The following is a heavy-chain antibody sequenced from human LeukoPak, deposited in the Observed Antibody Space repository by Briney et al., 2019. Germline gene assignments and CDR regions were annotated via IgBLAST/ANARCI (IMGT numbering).Heavy chain of an antibody. CDR2: IKEDGSEK. CDR3: ARAHSSSGWFFDY. J-gene: IGHJ4*02. D-gene: IGHD6-19*01. V-gene: IGHV3-7*01. CDR1: GFTFSNYW. Sequence: PGGSLRLSCAASGFTFSNYWMSWVRQAPGKGLEWVANIKEDGSEKYYVDSVKGRFTISRDNAKNSLYLQMNSLRAEDTAVYYCARAHSSSGWFFDYWGQGTLVTVSS.